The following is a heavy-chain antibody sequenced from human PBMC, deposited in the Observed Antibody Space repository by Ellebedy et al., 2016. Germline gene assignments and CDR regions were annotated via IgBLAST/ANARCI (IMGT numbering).Heavy chain of an antibody. CDR1: GGSISSYY. Sequence: SETLSLTXTVSGGSISSYYWTWIRQPPGKRLQWIGYISYSGSANYNPSLKSRVTISVDTSKNQFSLKLSSVTAADTAVYYCARADSSGWYPNLGYWGQGTLVTVSS. D-gene: IGHD6-19*01. V-gene: IGHV4-59*01. CDR2: ISYSGSA. J-gene: IGHJ4*02. CDR3: ARADSSGWYPNLGY.